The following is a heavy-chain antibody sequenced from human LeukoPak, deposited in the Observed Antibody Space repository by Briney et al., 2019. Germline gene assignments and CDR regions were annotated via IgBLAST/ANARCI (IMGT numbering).Heavy chain of an antibody. CDR2: ISSGSTYI. Sequence: GGSLRLSCAASGFTFSSYNINWVRQAPGKGLKWVSSISSGSTYIYYADSVRGRFTISRDNATNSLYLQMNSLRAEDTAVYYCTREGPYDFDIWGQGTMVTVSS. CDR3: TREGPYDFDI. CDR1: GFTFSSYN. J-gene: IGHJ3*02. V-gene: IGHV3-21*01.